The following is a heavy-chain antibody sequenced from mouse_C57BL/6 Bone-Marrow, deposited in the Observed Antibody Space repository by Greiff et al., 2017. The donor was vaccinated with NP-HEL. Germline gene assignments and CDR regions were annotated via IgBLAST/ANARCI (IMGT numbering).Heavy chain of an antibody. CDR1: GYSITSGYY. Sequence: EVQLVESGPGLVKPSQSLSLTCSVTGYSITSGYYWNWIRQFPGNKLEWMGYISYDGSNNYNPSLKNRISITRDTSKNQFFLKLNSVTTEDTATYYCARAYYSNLAWFAYWGQGTLVTVSA. D-gene: IGHD2-5*01. J-gene: IGHJ3*01. CDR3: ARAYYSNLAWFAY. CDR2: ISYDGSN. V-gene: IGHV3-6*01.